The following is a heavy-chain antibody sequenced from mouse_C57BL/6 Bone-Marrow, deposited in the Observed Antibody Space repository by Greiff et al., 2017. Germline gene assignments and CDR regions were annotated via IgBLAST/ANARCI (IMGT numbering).Heavy chain of an antibody. D-gene: IGHD1-2*01. Sequence: VQLQQSGPELVKPGASVKIPCKASGYTFTDYNMDWVKQSHGKSLEWIGDINPNNGGTIYNQKFKGKATLTVDKSSSTAYMELRSLTSEDTAVYYCAREDHYAWFAYWGQGTLVTVSA. V-gene: IGHV1-18*01. J-gene: IGHJ3*01. CDR3: AREDHYAWFAY. CDR2: INPNNGGT. CDR1: GYTFTDYN.